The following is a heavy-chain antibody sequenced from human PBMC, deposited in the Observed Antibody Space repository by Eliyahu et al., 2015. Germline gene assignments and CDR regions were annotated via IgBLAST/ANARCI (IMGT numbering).Heavy chain of an antibody. J-gene: IGHJ1*01. D-gene: IGHD6-13*01. Sequence: QVQLQQXGAGLLKPSETLSLTXAVXGGXFSGYYXSWIRXPPGKGLEWIGEIDHSGSTNYNPSLKSRVTISVDTSKNQFSLKLSSVTAADTAVYYCASTKGGLTDRIAAARRYFQHWGQGTLVTVSS. V-gene: IGHV4-34*01. CDR1: GGXFSGYY. CDR2: IDHSGST. CDR3: ASTKGGLTDRIAAARRYFQH.